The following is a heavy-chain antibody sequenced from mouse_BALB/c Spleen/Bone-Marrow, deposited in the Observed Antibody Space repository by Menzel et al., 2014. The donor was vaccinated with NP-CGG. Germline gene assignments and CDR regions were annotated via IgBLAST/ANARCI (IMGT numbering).Heavy chain of an antibody. CDR3: ARQLDSSGYVLDY. Sequence: EVQLQQSGGGLVQPGGSLKPSCAASGFTFSSYTMSWIRQTPEKRLEWVAYISDGGGRAYYPDTVKGRFTISRDNAKNTLYLQMSSLKSEDTAMYYCARQLDSSGYVLDYWGQGTTLTVSS. CDR1: GFTFSSYT. J-gene: IGHJ2*01. V-gene: IGHV5-12-2*01. D-gene: IGHD3-2*01. CDR2: ISDGGGRA.